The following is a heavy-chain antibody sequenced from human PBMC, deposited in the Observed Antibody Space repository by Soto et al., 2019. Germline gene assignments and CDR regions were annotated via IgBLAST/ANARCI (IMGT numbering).Heavy chain of an antibody. V-gene: IGHV3-11*06. D-gene: IGHD1-26*01. J-gene: IGHJ5*02. CDR1: GFTFSDYY. CDR2: ISSSSSYT. CDR3: ARAPSGSSYNWFDP. Sequence: LSLTCAASGFTFSDYYMSWIRQAPGKGLEWVSYISSSSSYTNYADSVKGRFTISRDNAKNSLYLLMNSLRAEDTAVYYCARAPSGSSYNWFDPWGQGTLVTVSS.